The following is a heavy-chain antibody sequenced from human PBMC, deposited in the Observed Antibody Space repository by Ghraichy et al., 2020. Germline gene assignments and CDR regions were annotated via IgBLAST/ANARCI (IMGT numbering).Heavy chain of an antibody. V-gene: IGHV3-23*01. CDR2: ISGSGGST. J-gene: IGHJ4*02. CDR3: ANSYSSSSRDY. Sequence: GGSLRLSCVASGFTFSSYAMSWVRQAPGKGLEWVSAISGSGGSTYYADSVKGRFTISRDNSKNTLYLQMNSLRAEDTAVYYCANSYSSSSRDYWGQGTLVTVSS. D-gene: IGHD6-6*01. CDR1: GFTFSSYA.